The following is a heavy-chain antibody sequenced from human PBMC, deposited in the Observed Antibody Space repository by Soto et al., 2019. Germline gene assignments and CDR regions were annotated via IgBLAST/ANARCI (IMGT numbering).Heavy chain of an antibody. Sequence: GGSLRLSCAASGFTFSSYAMSWFRQAPGKGLEWVSAISGSGGSTYYADSVKGRFTISRDNSKNTLYLQMNSLRAGDTAVYYCAKSGYSSSWYNLYYYYGMDVWGQGTTVTVSS. J-gene: IGHJ6*02. CDR3: AKSGYSSSWYNLYYYYGMDV. CDR1: GFTFSSYA. CDR2: ISGSGGST. V-gene: IGHV3-23*01. D-gene: IGHD6-13*01.